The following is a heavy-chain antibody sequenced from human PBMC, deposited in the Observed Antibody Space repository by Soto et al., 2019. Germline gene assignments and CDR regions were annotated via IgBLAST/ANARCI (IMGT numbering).Heavy chain of an antibody. J-gene: IGHJ6*02. CDR1: GFTFSSYA. CDR2: ISYDGSNK. D-gene: IGHD3-9*01. V-gene: IGHV3-30-3*01. CDR3: ARDRAYYDILTGPGPRYYGMDV. Sequence: PGGSLRLSCAASGFTFSSYAMHWVRQAPGKGLEWVAVISYDGSNKYYADSVKGRFTISRDNSKNTLYLQMNSLRAEDTAVYYCARDRAYYDILTGPGPRYYGMDVWGQGTTVTV.